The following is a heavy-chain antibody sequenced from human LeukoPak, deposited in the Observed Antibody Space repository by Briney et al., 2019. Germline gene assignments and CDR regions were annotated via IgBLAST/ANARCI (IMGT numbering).Heavy chain of an antibody. J-gene: IGHJ3*02. CDR3: ARFLHGDSTKDAFDM. CDR1: GGTFSSYA. Sequence: SVKVSCKASGGTFSSYAISWLRQAPGQGLEWMGGIIPIFGTANYAQKFQGRVTITTDESTSTAYMELSSLRSEDTAVYYCARFLHGDSTKDAFDMWGQGTMVTVSS. V-gene: IGHV1-69*05. CDR2: IIPIFGTA. D-gene: IGHD4-17*01.